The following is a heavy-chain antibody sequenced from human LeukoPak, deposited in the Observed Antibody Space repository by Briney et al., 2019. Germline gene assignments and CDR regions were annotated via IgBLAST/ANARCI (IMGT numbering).Heavy chain of an antibody. CDR3: ARVPRYSSGWYGGIWFDP. J-gene: IGHJ5*02. CDR1: GGSISSSSYY. D-gene: IGHD6-19*01. Sequence: PSETLSLTCTVSGGSISSSSYYWGWIRQPPGKGLEWIGSIYYSGSTYYNPSLKSRVTISVDTSKNQFSLKLSSVTAADTAVYYCARVPRYSSGWYGGIWFDPWGQGTLVTVSS. CDR2: IYYSGST. V-gene: IGHV4-39*07.